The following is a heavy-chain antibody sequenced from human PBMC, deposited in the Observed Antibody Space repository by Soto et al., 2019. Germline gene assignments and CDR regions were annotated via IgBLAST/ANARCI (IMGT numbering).Heavy chain of an antibody. CDR2: IYWDDDK. V-gene: IGHV2-5*02. J-gene: IGHJ4*02. D-gene: IGHD3-9*01. Sequence: QITLKESGPTLVKPTQTLTLTCTFSGFSLSTSGLGVAWIRQPPGEALEWLALIYWDDDKRYSPSLKSRLTITKDTSNNQVVLTMTNMDPGDTATYYCAHSRKSYYDILTGYNYWGQGTLVTVSS. CDR3: AHSRKSYYDILTGYNY. CDR1: GFSLSTSGLG.